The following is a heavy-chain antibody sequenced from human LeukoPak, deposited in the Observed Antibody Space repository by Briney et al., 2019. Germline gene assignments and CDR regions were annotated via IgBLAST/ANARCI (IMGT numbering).Heavy chain of an antibody. Sequence: AASVKVSCKASGGTFSSYAISWVRQAPGQGLEWMGRIIPIFGTANYAQKFQGRVTITTDESTSTAYMELSSLRSEDTAVYYCARGGFGGSSSYFDYWGQRTLVTVSS. CDR3: ARGGFGGSSSYFDY. J-gene: IGHJ4*02. CDR2: IIPIFGTA. V-gene: IGHV1-69*05. CDR1: GGTFSSYA. D-gene: IGHD1-26*01.